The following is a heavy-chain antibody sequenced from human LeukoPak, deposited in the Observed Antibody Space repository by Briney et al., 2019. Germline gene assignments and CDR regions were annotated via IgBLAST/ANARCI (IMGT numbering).Heavy chain of an antibody. V-gene: IGHV1-2*02. Sequence: GGSLRLSCAASGFTFSGSAMHWVRQAPGQGLEWVGWINLNSGGTNYAQKFQGRVTMTRDTSISTAYMELSSLRSDDTAVYYCARPSGGSGRWGDNWFDPWGQGTLVTVSS. CDR1: GFTFSGSA. CDR2: INLNSGGT. CDR3: ARPSGGSGRWGDNWFDP. J-gene: IGHJ5*02. D-gene: IGHD3-10*01.